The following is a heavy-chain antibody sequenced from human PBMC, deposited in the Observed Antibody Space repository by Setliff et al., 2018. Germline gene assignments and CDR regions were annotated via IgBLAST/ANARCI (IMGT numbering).Heavy chain of an antibody. D-gene: IGHD2-2*01. CDR1: GGTFSSYA. J-gene: IGHJ6*03. CDR3: ARDCRDIVVVPAAMSNDYYYYYYVDV. Sequence: ASVKVSCKASGGTFSSYAISWVRQAPGQGLEWMGRIIPIFGTANYAQKFQGRVTITADKSTSTAYMELSSLRSEDTAVYYCARDCRDIVVVPAAMSNDYYYYYYVDVWGKGTTVTVSS. CDR2: IIPIFGTA. V-gene: IGHV1-69*06.